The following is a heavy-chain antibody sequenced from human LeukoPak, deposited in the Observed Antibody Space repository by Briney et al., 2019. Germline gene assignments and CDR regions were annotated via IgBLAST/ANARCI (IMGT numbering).Heavy chain of an antibody. J-gene: IGHJ4*02. Sequence: SETLSLTCTVSGASISSSSYYWGWIRQSPGKGLEWIGSIYNSGSTYYNPSLKSRVTISVDTSKNQFSLKLSSVTAADTAVYYCASGRRIAAAGTFDYWGQGTLVTVSS. CDR2: IYNSGST. CDR1: GASISSSSYY. V-gene: IGHV4-39*07. CDR3: ASGRRIAAAGTFDY. D-gene: IGHD6-13*01.